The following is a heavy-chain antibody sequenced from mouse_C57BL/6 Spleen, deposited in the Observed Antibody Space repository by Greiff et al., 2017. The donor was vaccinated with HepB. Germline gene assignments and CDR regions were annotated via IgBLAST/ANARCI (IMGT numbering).Heavy chain of an antibody. Sequence: QVQLKQSGAELVRPGTSVKVSCKASGYAFTNYLIEWVKQRPGQGLEWIGVINPGSGGTNYNEKFKGKATLTADKSSSTAYMQLSSLTSEDSAVYFCARSYGYGDYWGQGTTLTVSS. CDR1: GYAFTNYL. CDR3: ARSYGYGDY. D-gene: IGHD1-1*01. J-gene: IGHJ2*01. CDR2: INPGSGGT. V-gene: IGHV1-54*01.